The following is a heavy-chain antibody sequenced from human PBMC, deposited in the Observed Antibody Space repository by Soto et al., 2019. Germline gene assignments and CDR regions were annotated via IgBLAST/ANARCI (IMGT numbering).Heavy chain of an antibody. J-gene: IGHJ4*02. CDR2: IYRTGST. D-gene: IGHD1-7*01. Sequence: KASETLSLTCAVSGGSFTSNNWWTWVRQPPGQGLEWIGEIYRTGSTNCNPSLKSRVTISLDKSENQFSLKVTSLTAADTAVYYCASRDPGTSVDYWGQGXLVTVYS. CDR3: ASRDPGTSVDY. CDR1: GGSFTSNNW. V-gene: IGHV4-4*02.